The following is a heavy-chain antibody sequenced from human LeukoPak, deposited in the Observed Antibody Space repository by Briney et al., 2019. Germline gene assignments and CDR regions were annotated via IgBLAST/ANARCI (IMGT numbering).Heavy chain of an antibody. CDR1: GGSISSYY. CDR2: IYYSGST. D-gene: IGHD5-24*01. Sequence: PSETLSLTCTVSGGSISSYYWSWIRQPPGKGLEWIGYIYYSGSTNYNPSLKSRVTISVDTSKNQFSLKLSSVTAADTAVYYCARVGRDGYNYYYYYGMDVWGQGTTVTVSS. J-gene: IGHJ6*02. V-gene: IGHV4-59*01. CDR3: ARVGRDGYNYYYYYGMDV.